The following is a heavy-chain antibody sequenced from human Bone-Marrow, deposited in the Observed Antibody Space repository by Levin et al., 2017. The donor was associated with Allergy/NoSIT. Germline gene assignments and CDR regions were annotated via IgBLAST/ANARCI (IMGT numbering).Heavy chain of an antibody. CDR1: GGTFSSYT. V-gene: IGHV1-69*04. CDR2: IIPILGIA. Sequence: ASVKVSCKASGGTFSSYTISWVRQAPGQGLEWMGRIIPILGIANYAQKFQGRVTITADKSTSTAYMELSSLRSEDTAVYYCAREGSGYDYWYYFDYWGQGTLVTVSS. J-gene: IGHJ4*02. D-gene: IGHD5-12*01. CDR3: AREGSGYDYWYYFDY.